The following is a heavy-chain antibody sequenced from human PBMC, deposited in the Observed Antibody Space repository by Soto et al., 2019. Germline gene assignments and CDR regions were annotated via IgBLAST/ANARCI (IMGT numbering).Heavy chain of an antibody. CDR1: GFTFSSYA. CDR2: ISYDGSNK. V-gene: IGHV3-30-3*01. J-gene: IGHJ4*02. CDR3: SRRIEWELGGPDY. Sequence: QVQLVESGGGVVQPGRSLRLSCAASGFTFSSYAMHWVRQAPGKGLEWVAVISYDGSNKYYADSVKGRFTISRDNSKKTLYLQMNSRRAEDTAVYYCSRRIEWELGGPDYWGQGTLVTVSS. D-gene: IGHD1-26*01.